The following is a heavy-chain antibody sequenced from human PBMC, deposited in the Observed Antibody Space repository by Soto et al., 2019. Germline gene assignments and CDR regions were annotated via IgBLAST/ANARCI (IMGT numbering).Heavy chain of an antibody. CDR3: ARDASVPYCSGGSCYQGSGMDV. D-gene: IGHD2-15*01. CDR1: GGSISSGGYY. Sequence: QVQLQESGPGLVKPSQTLSLTCTVSGGSISSGGYYWSWIRQHPGKGLEWIGYIYYSGSTYYNPSLKSRFTITVDTFKNQFSLKLSSVTAADTAVYYCARDASVPYCSGGSCYQGSGMDVWGQGTTVTVSS. CDR2: IYYSGST. V-gene: IGHV4-31*03. J-gene: IGHJ6*02.